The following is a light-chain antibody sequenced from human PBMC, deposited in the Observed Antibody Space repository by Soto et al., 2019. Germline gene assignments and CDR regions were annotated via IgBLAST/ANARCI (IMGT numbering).Light chain of an antibody. CDR2: WES. CDR3: QKYYTTPRT. CDR1: QSVLYSSNNKKY. J-gene: IGKJ1*01. Sequence: DIVMTQSPYSLAVSLGDRDTINCKPRQSVLYSSNNKKYLAGYQQKPGQPPKMVIYWESTRESGVPDRFSGSGSGTDLNLTISRLQAEDVAVYYCQKYYTTPRTCGQGTKVDIK. V-gene: IGKV4-1*01.